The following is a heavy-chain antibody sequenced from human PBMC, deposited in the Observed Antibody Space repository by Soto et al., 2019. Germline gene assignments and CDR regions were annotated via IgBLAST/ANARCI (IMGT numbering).Heavy chain of an antibody. Sequence: QVQLQQWGAGLLKPSETLSLTCAVYGGSFSGYYWSWIRQPPGKGLAWIGEINHSGSTNYNPSLKSRVTISIDTSKNQFSLKLSSVTAADTAVYYCARGIVVVPAAIFFDYWGQGTLVTVSS. V-gene: IGHV4-34*01. D-gene: IGHD2-2*01. CDR2: INHSGST. CDR1: GGSFSGYY. J-gene: IGHJ4*02. CDR3: ARGIVVVPAAIFFDY.